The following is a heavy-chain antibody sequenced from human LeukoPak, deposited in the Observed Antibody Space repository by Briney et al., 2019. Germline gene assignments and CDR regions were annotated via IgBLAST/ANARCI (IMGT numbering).Heavy chain of an antibody. D-gene: IGHD3-9*01. CDR3: ARDGTYYGILTGYVNWFDP. CDR1: GGSISSGSYY. Sequence: PSQTLSLTCTVSGGSISSGSYYWSWIRQPAGKGLEWIGRIYTSGSTNYNPSLKSRVTISVDTSKNQFSLKLSSVTAADTAVYYCARDGTYYGILTGYVNWFDPWGQGTLVTVSS. V-gene: IGHV4-61*02. J-gene: IGHJ5*02. CDR2: IYTSGST.